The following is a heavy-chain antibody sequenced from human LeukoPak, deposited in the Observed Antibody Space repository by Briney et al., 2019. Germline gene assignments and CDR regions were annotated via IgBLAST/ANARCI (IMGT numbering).Heavy chain of an antibody. D-gene: IGHD3-10*01. J-gene: IGHJ3*02. CDR1: GFTFSSYG. CDR2: ISYDGSNK. V-gene: IGHV3-30*03. CDR3: AREGSSHDAFDI. Sequence: GRSLRLSCAASGFTFSSYGMHWVRQAPGKGLEWVAVISYDGSNKYYADSVKGRFTISRDNSKNTLYLQMNSLRADDTALYYCAREGSSHDAFDIWGQGTVVTVSS.